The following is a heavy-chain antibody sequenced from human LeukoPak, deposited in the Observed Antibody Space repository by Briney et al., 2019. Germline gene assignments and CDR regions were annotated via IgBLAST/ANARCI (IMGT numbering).Heavy chain of an antibody. J-gene: IGHJ3*02. Sequence: GGSLRLSCAASGFTFSDYYMSWIRQAPGKGLEWVSYISSSGSTIYYADSVKGRFTISRDKAKNSLYLQLNSLRAEDTAVYYCARGMFGYSTGWYPAFDIWGQGTMVTVSS. D-gene: IGHD6-19*01. CDR3: ARGMFGYSTGWYPAFDI. V-gene: IGHV3-11*04. CDR1: GFTFSDYY. CDR2: ISSSGSTI.